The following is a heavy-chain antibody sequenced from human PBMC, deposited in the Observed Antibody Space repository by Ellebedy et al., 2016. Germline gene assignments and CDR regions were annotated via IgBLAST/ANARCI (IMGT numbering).Heavy chain of an antibody. D-gene: IGHD2-8*02. CDR3: ALGAWWSVPFRP. V-gene: IGHV1-8*02. CDR1: GYTFNSFD. CDR2: MNPNSGNT. J-gene: IGHJ5*02. Sequence: ASVKVSCXAAGYTFNSFDINWVRQATGQGLEWMGWMNPNSGNTGYAQKFQGRVTMTRNTSISTAYMELSSLRSEDTAVYYCALGAWWSVPFRPWGQGTLVTVSS.